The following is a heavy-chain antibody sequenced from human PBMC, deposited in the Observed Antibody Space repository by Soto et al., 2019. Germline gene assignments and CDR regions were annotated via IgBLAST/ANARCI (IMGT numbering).Heavy chain of an antibody. CDR2: ISAYNGNT. J-gene: IGHJ6*03. V-gene: IGHV1-18*01. Sequence: QVQLVQSGAEVKKPGASVKVSCKASGYTFTSYGISWVRQAPGQGREWMGWISAYNGNTNYAQKLQGRVTMTTDTDTSTAYMELRSLRSDDTAVYYCARDSRTTLSDYYYMDVWGKGTTVTVSS. D-gene: IGHD2-2*01. CDR3: ARDSRTTLSDYYYMDV. CDR1: GYTFTSYG.